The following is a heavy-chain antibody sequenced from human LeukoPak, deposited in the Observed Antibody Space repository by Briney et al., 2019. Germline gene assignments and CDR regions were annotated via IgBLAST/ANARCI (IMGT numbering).Heavy chain of an antibody. D-gene: IGHD5-12*01. Sequence: GGSLRLSCAASGFTFSNYAMHWVRQAPGKGLEHVSGISSNGDRTYYAESVKGRFTISRDNSKNTVYLQMGSLRAEDMAVYYCAREGSGNDWGYFDYWGQGTLVTVSP. J-gene: IGHJ4*02. CDR2: ISSNGDRT. V-gene: IGHV3-64*02. CDR1: GFTFSNYA. CDR3: AREGSGNDWGYFDY.